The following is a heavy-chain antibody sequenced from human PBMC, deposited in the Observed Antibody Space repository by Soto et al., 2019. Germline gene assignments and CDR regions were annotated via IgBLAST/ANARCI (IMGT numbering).Heavy chain of an antibody. CDR1: GGTFSSYA. D-gene: IGHD3-3*01. V-gene: IGHV1-69*13. CDR3: ARRTIFGVAEAYYFDY. Sequence: SVKVSCKASGGTFSSYAISWVRQAPGQGLEWMGGIIPIFGTANYAQKFQGRVTITADESTSTAYMELSSLRSEDTAVYYCARRTIFGVAEAYYFDYWGQGTLVTVSS. CDR2: IIPIFGTA. J-gene: IGHJ4*02.